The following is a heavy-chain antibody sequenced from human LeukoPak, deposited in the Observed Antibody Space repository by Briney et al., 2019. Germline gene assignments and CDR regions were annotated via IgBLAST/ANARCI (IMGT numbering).Heavy chain of an antibody. D-gene: IGHD6-13*01. CDR1: GGSISSGIYY. V-gene: IGHV4-39*01. Sequence: SETLSLTCTVSGGSISSGIYYWGWIRQPPGKGLEWIGSIYYSGNTYYNPSLKSRVTRSVDTSKNQLSLKLNSVTAADTAVYYCARHVRQQLPPKAFDYWGQGTLVTVSS. CDR3: ARHVRQQLPPKAFDY. CDR2: IYYSGNT. J-gene: IGHJ4*02.